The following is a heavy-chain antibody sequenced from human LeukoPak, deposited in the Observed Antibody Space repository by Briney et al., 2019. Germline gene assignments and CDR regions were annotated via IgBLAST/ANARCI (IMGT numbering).Heavy chain of an antibody. D-gene: IGHD5-24*01. CDR2: IKEDGTET. Sequence: GGSLRLSCAASGFMFSSNWMSWVRLAPGKGLEWVANIKEDGTETYYVDAVKGRFTISRDNAKNSLYLQMNSLRVEDTAVYYCAKEGRSLQTYWGQGTLVTVSS. CDR3: AKEGRSLQTY. J-gene: IGHJ4*02. V-gene: IGHV3-7*03. CDR1: GFMFSSNW.